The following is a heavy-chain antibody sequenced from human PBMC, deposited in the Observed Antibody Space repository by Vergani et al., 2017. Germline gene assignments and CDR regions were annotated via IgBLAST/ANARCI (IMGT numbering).Heavy chain of an antibody. Sequence: QVQLVQSGAEVKKPGSSVKVSCKASGGTFNRNTITWVRQAPGQGPEWMGRIIHFLGITNYAQKFQGRVTMTADTSTGTAYLEVSSLTPEDTAVYYCVAYRSAMDTVYIDNWCQGTLVSVSS. CDR3: VAYRSAMDTVYIDN. D-gene: IGHD5-18*01. CDR1: GGTFNRNT. V-gene: IGHV1-69*02. CDR2: IIHFLGIT. J-gene: IGHJ4*02.